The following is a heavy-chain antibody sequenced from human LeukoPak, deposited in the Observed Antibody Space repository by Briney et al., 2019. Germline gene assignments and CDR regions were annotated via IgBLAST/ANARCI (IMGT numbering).Heavy chain of an antibody. V-gene: IGHV4-59*01. J-gene: IGHJ4*02. CDR1: GGSISSYY. CDR2: IYYSVST. Sequence: SETLSLTCTVSGGSISSYYWSWIRQPPGKGLEWIGYIYYSVSTNYNPSLKSRVTISVDTSKNQFSLKLSSVTAADTAVYYCASGAAAGTSDYWGQGTLVTVSS. CDR3: ASGAAAGTSDY. D-gene: IGHD6-13*01.